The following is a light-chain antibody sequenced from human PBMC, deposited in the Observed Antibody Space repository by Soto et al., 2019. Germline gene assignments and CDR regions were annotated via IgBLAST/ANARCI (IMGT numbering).Light chain of an antibody. CDR1: SGSIASNY. Sequence: FMLTQPHSVSESPGKTVTISCTRSSGSIASNYVQWYQQRPGSAPTTVIYEDNQRPSGVPDRFSGSIDSSSNSASLTISGLKTEDEADYYCQSYDSSNHRVFGGGTKLTVL. CDR3: QSYDSSNHRV. V-gene: IGLV6-57*04. J-gene: IGLJ2*01. CDR2: EDN.